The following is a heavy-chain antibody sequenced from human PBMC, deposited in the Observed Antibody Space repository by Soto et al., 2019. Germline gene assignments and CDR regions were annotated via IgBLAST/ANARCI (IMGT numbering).Heavy chain of an antibody. CDR3: VHGSGSYPKYNWFDP. CDR2: MSNNGADT. D-gene: IGHD3-10*01. Sequence: GGSLRLSCSASGFTFSTYAMHWVRQAPGKGLESVSGMSNNGADTYYADSVKGRFTISRDNSKNMLYLQMSSLRPEDTAVYFCVHGSGSYPKYNWFDPWGQGTLVTVSS. J-gene: IGHJ5*02. V-gene: IGHV3-64D*06. CDR1: GFTFSTYA.